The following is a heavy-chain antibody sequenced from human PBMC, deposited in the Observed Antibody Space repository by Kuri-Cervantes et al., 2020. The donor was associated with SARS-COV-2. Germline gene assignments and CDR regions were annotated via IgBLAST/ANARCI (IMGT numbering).Heavy chain of an antibody. CDR3: ARGVGAAVAGTLITIYYYYGMDV. J-gene: IGHJ6*02. D-gene: IGHD6-19*01. V-gene: IGHV4-34*01. CDR1: GGSFSGYY. Sequence: GSLRLSCAVYGGSFSGYYWSWIRQPPGKGLEWIGEINHSGSTNYNPSLKNRVTISVDTSKNQFSLKLSSVTAADTAVYYCARGVGAAVAGTLITIYYYYGMDVWGQGTTVTVSS. CDR2: INHSGST.